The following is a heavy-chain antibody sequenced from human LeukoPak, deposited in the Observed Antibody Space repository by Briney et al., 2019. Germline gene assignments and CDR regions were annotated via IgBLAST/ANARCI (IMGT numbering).Heavy chain of an antibody. CDR1: GGSFSGYY. D-gene: IGHD3-9*01. CDR3: AGLNYDILTGYHDFYYYYGMDV. Sequence: PSETLSLTCAVYGGSFSGYYWSWIRQPPGKGLEWIGEINHSGSTNYNPSLKSRVTISVDTSKNQFSLKLSSVTAADTAMYYCAGLNYDILTGYHDFYYYYGMDVWGQGTTVTVSS. V-gene: IGHV4-34*01. CDR2: INHSGST. J-gene: IGHJ6*02.